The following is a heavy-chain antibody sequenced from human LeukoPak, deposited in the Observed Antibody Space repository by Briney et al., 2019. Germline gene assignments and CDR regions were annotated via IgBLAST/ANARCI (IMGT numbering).Heavy chain of an antibody. J-gene: IGHJ4*02. D-gene: IGHD5-18*01. V-gene: IGHV3-30*04. CDR2: ISYDGSNK. CDR1: GFTFSTYA. CDR3: ARDREYSYGYDY. Sequence: PGRSLRLSCAASGFTFSTYAMHWVRQAPGKGLEWVALISYDGSNKYYADSVKGRFTISRGNSKNTPYLQMNSLRAEDTAVYYCARDREYSYGYDYWGQGTLVTVSS.